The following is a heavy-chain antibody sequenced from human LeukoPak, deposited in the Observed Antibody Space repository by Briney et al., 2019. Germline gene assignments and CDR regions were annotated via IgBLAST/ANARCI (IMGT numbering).Heavy chain of an antibody. CDR3: AKGSGWYV. D-gene: IGHD6-19*01. V-gene: IGHV3-23*01. J-gene: IGHJ4*02. CDR2: ISGSGGST. CDR1: GFTFSSSS. Sequence: PGGSLRLSCAASGFTFSSSSMSWVRPAPGKGLEWVSVISGSGGSTDYAGSVKGRFTISRDNSKNTLYLQMNSLGAEDTAVYYCAKGSGWYVWGQGTLVTVSS.